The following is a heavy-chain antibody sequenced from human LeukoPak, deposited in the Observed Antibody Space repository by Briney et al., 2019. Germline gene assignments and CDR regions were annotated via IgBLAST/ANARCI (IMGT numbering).Heavy chain of an antibody. D-gene: IGHD4-17*01. V-gene: IGHV3-30*02. CDR2: VRYDGSAK. J-gene: IGHJ4*02. CDR1: GFSFSGYG. CDR3: AALHTGTFIDY. Sequence: PGGSLRLSCAASGFSFSGYGMHWIRQVPGKGLEWVSFVRYDGSAKFYTDSVKGRFAISRDNSKNTLSLRMNRLRDEDTAVYYCAALHTGTFIDYWGQGTLVTVSS.